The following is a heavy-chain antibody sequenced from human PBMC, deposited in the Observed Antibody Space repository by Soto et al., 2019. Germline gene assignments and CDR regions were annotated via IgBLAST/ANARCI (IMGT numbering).Heavy chain of an antibody. CDR3: ARVYNWNYSL. V-gene: IGHV4-31*03. D-gene: IGHD1-1*01. CDR2: IYYSGST. CDR1: GGSISSGGYY. J-gene: IGHJ4*02. Sequence: SETLSLTCTVSGGSISSGGYYWSWIRQHPGKGLERIGYIYYSGSTYYNPSLKSRVTISVDTSKNQFSLKLSSVTAADTAVYYCARVYNWNYSLWGQGTLVTVSS.